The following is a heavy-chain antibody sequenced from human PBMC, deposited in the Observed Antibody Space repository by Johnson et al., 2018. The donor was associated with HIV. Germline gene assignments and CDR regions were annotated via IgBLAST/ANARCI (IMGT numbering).Heavy chain of an antibody. V-gene: IGHV3-23*04. J-gene: IGHJ3*02. CDR3: ARGTGGFGSFDI. D-gene: IGHD2-8*02. Sequence: VQLVESGGGVVQPGGSLRLSCAASGFTFDDYAMHWVRQTPGKGLERVSAISGSGASTYYADALKGRCTISRDNSKNTLYLQMKSLRAEDMAVYDCARGTGGFGSFDIWGRGKIVTVPS. CDR1: GFTFDDYA. CDR2: ISGSGAST.